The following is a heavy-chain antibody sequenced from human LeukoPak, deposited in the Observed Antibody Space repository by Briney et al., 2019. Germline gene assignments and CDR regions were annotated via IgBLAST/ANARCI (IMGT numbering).Heavy chain of an antibody. CDR2: IPYIGST. J-gene: IGHJ3*02. V-gene: IGHV4-59*11. D-gene: IGHD4-17*01. CDR1: ADSFSSHY. Sequence: SETLSLTCAVSADSFSSHYWTWIRQSPGTGLEWIGYIPYIGSTNYNPSLKSRVTISIYTSKNQFSLKLRSVTAADTAVYYCARDLVTVTKGFDIWGQGTMVSVSS. CDR3: ARDLVTVTKGFDI.